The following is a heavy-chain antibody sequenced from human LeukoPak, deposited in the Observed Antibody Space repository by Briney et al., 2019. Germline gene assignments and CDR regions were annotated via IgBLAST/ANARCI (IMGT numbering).Heavy chain of an antibody. D-gene: IGHD4-23*01. CDR2: INPNSGGT. CDR1: GYTFTGYY. J-gene: IGHJ4*02. CDR3: ARDLLNYGGNYYYFDY. Sequence: ASVKVSCKASGYTFTGYYMHWVRQAPGQGLEWMGWINPNSGGTNYAQKFQGRVTMTRDTSISTAYMELSRLRSDDTAVYYCARDLLNYGGNYYYFDYWGQGTLVTVSS. V-gene: IGHV1-2*02.